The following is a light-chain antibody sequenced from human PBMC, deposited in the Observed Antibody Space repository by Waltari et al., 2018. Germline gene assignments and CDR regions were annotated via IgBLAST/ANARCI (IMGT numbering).Light chain of an antibody. Sequence: EIVMTQSPPTLSVHPGERATLSCSAIQSLSDNLAWYQLKPAQAPRLLISGASFRATGIPGRFRGSGSWTDFTLTISSLQSEDFAIYYCQQYKTWPPITFGQGTRLEIK. CDR3: QQYKTWPPIT. J-gene: IGKJ5*01. CDR2: GAS. CDR1: QSLSDN. V-gene: IGKV3-15*01.